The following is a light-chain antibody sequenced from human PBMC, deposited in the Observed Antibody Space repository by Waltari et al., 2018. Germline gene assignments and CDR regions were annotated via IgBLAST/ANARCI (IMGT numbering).Light chain of an antibody. J-gene: IGLJ2*01. CDR2: DVS. Sequence: QSALTQPASVSGSPGQPTTISCTGTSCDVGGYNYVSWYQQHPGKAPKLMIYDVSKRPSGVSNRFSGAKSGNTATLTISGLQAEDEADYYCSSYTSSSTLVFGGGTKLTVL. CDR1: SCDVGGYNY. V-gene: IGLV2-14*01. CDR3: SSYTSSSTLV.